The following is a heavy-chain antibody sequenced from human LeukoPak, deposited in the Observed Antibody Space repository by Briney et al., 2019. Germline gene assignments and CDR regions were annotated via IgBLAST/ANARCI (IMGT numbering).Heavy chain of an antibody. CDR1: GGSFSAYY. CDR2: INHSGST. J-gene: IGHJ5*02. D-gene: IGHD5-18*01. Sequence: SETLSLTCAVYGGSFSAYYWSWIRQPPGKGLEWIGEINHSGSTNYNPSLKSRVTISVDTSKNQFSLKLSSVTAADTALYYCANTWIQLWRRGGWLDPWGQGTLVTVSS. V-gene: IGHV4-34*01. CDR3: ANTWIQLWRRGGWLDP.